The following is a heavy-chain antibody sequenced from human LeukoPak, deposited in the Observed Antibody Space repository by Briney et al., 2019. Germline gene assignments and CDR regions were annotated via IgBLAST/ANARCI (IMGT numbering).Heavy chain of an antibody. CDR3: TTAIPFDY. Sequence: ASVKVSCKVSGYPLNEISINWVRQAPGKGLEWMAGYEPADDETIYAQKFQGRVTLTEDSSTDTAYMELDSLTSEDTALYFCTTAIPFDYWGQGTLVTVSS. CDR1: GYPLNEIS. CDR2: YEPADDET. V-gene: IGHV1-24*01. J-gene: IGHJ4*02.